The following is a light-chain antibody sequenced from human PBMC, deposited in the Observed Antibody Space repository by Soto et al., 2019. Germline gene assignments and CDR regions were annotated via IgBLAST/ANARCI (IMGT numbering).Light chain of an antibody. CDR3: QQYGSSPT. J-gene: IGKJ1*01. V-gene: IGKV3-20*01. CDR2: GAT. CDR1: QSVSSSY. Sequence: EIVLTQSPGTLSLSPGERATLSCRASQSVSSSYLAWYQQKPGQAHVLLIYGATSRATGIPDRFSGSESGTDFTLTISSLEAEDFAVYYCQQYGSSPTFGQGTKVEIK.